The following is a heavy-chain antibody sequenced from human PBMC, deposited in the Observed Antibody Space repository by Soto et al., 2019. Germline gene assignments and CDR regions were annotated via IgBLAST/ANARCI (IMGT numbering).Heavy chain of an antibody. CDR1: GYTFTSYY. CDR2: INPSGGST. CDR3: ARDRWDYSNPQAPYYYYYYMDV. J-gene: IGHJ6*03. Sequence: ASVKVSCKASGYTFTSYYMHWVRQAPGQGLEWMGIINPSGGSTSYAQKFQGRVTMTRDTSTSTVYMELSSLRSEDTAVYYCARDRWDYSNPQAPYYYYYYMDVWGKGTTVTVSS. D-gene: IGHD4-4*01. V-gene: IGHV1-46*03.